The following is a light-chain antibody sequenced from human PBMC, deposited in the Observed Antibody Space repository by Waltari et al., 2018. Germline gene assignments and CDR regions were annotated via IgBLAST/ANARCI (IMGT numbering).Light chain of an antibody. CDR1: QSVGSN. Sequence: EIAMTQSPDTLSVSPGERATLPCRASQSVGSNLAWYQQKPGQAPRLLIYGASTRATDIPARFSGSGSGTEFTLTITSMQSEDFAVYYCQQYNNWPPSWTFGQGTKVEIK. J-gene: IGKJ1*01. CDR3: QQYNNWPPSWT. V-gene: IGKV3-15*01. CDR2: GAS.